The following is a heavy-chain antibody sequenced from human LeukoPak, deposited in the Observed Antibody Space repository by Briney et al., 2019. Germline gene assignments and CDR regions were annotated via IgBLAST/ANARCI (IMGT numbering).Heavy chain of an antibody. CDR3: AQATTVTTYNYYYYGMDV. Sequence: ASVKVSCKASGGTFSSYAISWVRQAPGQGLEWMGRIIPILGIANYAQKFQGRVTITADKSTSTAYMELSSLRSEDTAVYYCAQATTVTTYNYYYYGMDVWGQGTTVTASS. V-gene: IGHV1-69*04. D-gene: IGHD4-17*01. J-gene: IGHJ6*02. CDR2: IIPILGIA. CDR1: GGTFSSYA.